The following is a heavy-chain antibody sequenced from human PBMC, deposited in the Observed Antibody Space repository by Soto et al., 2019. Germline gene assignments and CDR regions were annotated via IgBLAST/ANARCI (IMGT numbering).Heavy chain of an antibody. CDR1: VGSISSSSYY. CDR2: IYYSGST. Sequence: SATLSLTCTLPVGSISSSSYYRGWIRQPPGKGLEWIGSIYYSGSTYYNPSLKSRVTVSVDTSKNQFSLKLSSVTAADTAVYYCARRRDYGDRYFDYWGQGTLVTVSS. V-gene: IGHV4-39*01. J-gene: IGHJ4*02. CDR3: ARRRDYGDRYFDY. D-gene: IGHD4-17*01.